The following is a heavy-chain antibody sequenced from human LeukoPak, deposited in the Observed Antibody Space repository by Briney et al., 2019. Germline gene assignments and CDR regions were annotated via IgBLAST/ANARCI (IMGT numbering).Heavy chain of an antibody. V-gene: IGHV3-23*01. CDR1: GFTFSDYA. CDR2: ISASGGTT. Sequence: PGGSLRLSCAASGFTFSDYAMSWVRQAPGKGLEWGSAISASGGTTYYADSVKGRFTISRDNSKNTLYLQTSSLRDDDTAVYYCAKEPREYCSSTSCPNWIDPWGQGTLVTVSS. D-gene: IGHD2-2*01. J-gene: IGHJ5*02. CDR3: AKEPREYCSSTSCPNWIDP.